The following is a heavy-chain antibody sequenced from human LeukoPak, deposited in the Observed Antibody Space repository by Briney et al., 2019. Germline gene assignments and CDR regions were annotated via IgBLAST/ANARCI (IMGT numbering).Heavy chain of an antibody. CDR2: ISAHNGNT. V-gene: IGHV1-18*01. J-gene: IGHJ4*02. CDR1: GYTFTSYG. Sequence: ASVKVSCKASGYTFTSYGISWVRQVPGQGLEWMGWISAHNGNTNYTQKLQGRVTMTTDTSTSTAYMELRSLRSDDTAVYYCAREQTYYFDYWGQGTLVTVSS. CDR3: AREQTYYFDY.